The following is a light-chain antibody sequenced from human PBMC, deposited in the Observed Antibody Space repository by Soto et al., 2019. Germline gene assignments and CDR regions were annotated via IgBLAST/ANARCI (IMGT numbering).Light chain of an antibody. V-gene: IGKV1-39*01. CDR3: QQSYSTPPMYT. Sequence: DIQMTPSPSSLSASVGDRVTITCRASQSISSYLNWYQQKPGKAPKLLIYAASSLQSGVPSRFSGSGSGTDFTLNISSLQPEDFATYYCQQSYSTPPMYTFGQVTKLEIK. CDR1: QSISSY. CDR2: AAS. J-gene: IGKJ2*01.